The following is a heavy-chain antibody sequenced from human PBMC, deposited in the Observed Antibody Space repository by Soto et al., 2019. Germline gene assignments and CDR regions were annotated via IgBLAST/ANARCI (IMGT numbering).Heavy chain of an antibody. D-gene: IGHD1-7*01. CDR1: GGTFSSYA. CDR3: AGPPELTRIYYYYGMDV. J-gene: IGHJ6*02. CDR2: IIPIFGTA. Sequence: SVKVSCKASGGTFSSYAISWVRQAPGQGLEWMGGIIPIFGTANYAQRFQGRVTITADESTSTAYMELSSLRSEDTAVYYCAGPPELTRIYYYYGMDVWGQGTTVTVSS. V-gene: IGHV1-69*13.